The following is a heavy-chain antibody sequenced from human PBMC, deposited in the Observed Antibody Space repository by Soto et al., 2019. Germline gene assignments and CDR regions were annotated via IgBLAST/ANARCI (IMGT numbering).Heavy chain of an antibody. J-gene: IGHJ4*02. CDR2: ISYDGSNK. D-gene: IGHD6-19*01. Sequence: GGSLRLSCAASGFTFSSYAMHWVRQAPGKGLEWVAVISYDGSNKYYADSVKGRFTISRDNSKNTLYLQMNSMRAEDRAVYYCARERGPSSGWFDYWGQGTLVTVSS. CDR1: GFTFSSYA. V-gene: IGHV3-30*04. CDR3: ARERGPSSGWFDY.